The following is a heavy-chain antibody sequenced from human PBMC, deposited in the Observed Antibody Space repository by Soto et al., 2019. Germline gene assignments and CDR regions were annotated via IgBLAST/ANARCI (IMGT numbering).Heavy chain of an antibody. CDR2: INSDGSST. Sequence: SVGSLRLSCAASGFTFSSYWMHWVRQAPGKGLVWVSRINSDGSSTSYADSVKGRFTISRDNAKNTLYLQMNSLRAEDTAVYYCARDLPSYSSSSVYYYSYGMDVWRQGTTVTVSS. V-gene: IGHV3-74*01. J-gene: IGHJ6*02. CDR3: ARDLPSYSSSSVYYYSYGMDV. CDR1: GFTFSSYW. D-gene: IGHD6-6*01.